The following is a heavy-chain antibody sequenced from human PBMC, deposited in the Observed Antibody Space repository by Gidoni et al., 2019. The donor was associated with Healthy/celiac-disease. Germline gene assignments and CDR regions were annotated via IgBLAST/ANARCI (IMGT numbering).Heavy chain of an antibody. CDR3: AKGPNYGDYVELDY. V-gene: IGHV3-43*01. J-gene: IGHJ4*02. CDR2: ISWDGGST. Sequence: EVPLVESGGVVVQPGGSLRLSCAASGFTFDDYTMHWVRQAPGKGLEWVSLISWDGGSTYYADSVKGRFTISRDNSKNSLYLQMNSLRTEDTALYYCAKGPNYGDYVELDYWGQGTLVTVSS. D-gene: IGHD4-17*01. CDR1: GFTFDDYT.